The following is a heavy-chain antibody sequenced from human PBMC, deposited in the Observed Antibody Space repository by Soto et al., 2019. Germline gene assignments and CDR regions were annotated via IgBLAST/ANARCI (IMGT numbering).Heavy chain of an antibody. D-gene: IGHD1-26*01. J-gene: IGHJ4*01. CDR3: ANVPLKYSGIYFDY. V-gene: IGHV3-23*01. CDR2: ISGSGGNT. CDR1: GFTFSTDP. Sequence: ELQVLDSGGGLVQPGGSLRLSCAASGFTFSTDPMSWVRQAPGKGLEWVSIISGSGGNTDYADSVKGRFTMSRDNSKNTVYLQMNSLRAEDTAVYYCANVPLKYSGIYFDYWGHGTLVTVSS.